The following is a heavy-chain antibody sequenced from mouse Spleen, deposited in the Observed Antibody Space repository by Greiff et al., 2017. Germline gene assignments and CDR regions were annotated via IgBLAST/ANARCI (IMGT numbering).Heavy chain of an antibody. CDR2: IYPRSGNN. V-gene: IGHV1-81*01. J-gene: IGHJ1*01. CDR3: ARGERDWYFDV. Sequence: QVQLQQSGAELARPGASVKLSCKASGYTFTSYGISWVKQRNGQGLEWIGEIYPRSGNNYYNEKFKGKATLTADKSSSTAYMELRSRTSEDSAVYFCARGERDWYFDVWGAGTTVTVSS. CDR1: GYTFTSYG.